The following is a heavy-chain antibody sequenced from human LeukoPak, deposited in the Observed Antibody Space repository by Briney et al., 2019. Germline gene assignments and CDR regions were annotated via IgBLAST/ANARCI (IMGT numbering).Heavy chain of an antibody. V-gene: IGHV1-69*01. CDR1: GGTFSSYA. CDR2: IIPILGTA. J-gene: IGHJ4*02. D-gene: IGHD3-22*01. CDR3: ARGTYYYDSSGYLNY. Sequence: ASVKVSWKASGGTFSSYAISWVRQAPGQGLEWMGGIIPILGTANYAQKFQGRVTITADESTSTAYMELSSLRSEDTAVYYCARGTYYYDSSGYLNYWGQGTLVTVSS.